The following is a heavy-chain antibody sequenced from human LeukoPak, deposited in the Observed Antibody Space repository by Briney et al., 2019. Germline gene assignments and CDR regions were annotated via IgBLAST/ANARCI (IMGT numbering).Heavy chain of an antibody. CDR1: GFTFSNYG. J-gene: IGHJ4*02. D-gene: IGHD3-22*01. Sequence: GRSLRLSCAASGFTFSNYGMHWVRQAPGKGLEWVAVIWYDGSNKYYADSVKGRFTISRDNSRNTLYLQMNSLRAEDTAMYYCAKYDNSGRAGGYWGQGTLVTVSS. CDR2: IWYDGSNK. CDR3: AKYDNSGRAGGY. V-gene: IGHV3-33*06.